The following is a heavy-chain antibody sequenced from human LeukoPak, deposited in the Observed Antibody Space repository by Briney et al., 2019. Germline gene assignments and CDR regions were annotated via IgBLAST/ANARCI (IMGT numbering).Heavy chain of an antibody. CDR3: AKHASPDYDFWSGYYPIFSNYYYYYYMDV. CDR2: ISGSGGST. V-gene: IGHV3-23*01. Sequence: PGGSLRLSCAASGFTLSSYAMSWVRQAPGKGLEWVSAISGSGGSTYYADSVKGRFTISRDNSKNTLYLQMNSLRAEDTAVYYCAKHASPDYDFWSGYYPIFSNYYYYYYMDVWGKGTTVTVSS. J-gene: IGHJ6*03. D-gene: IGHD3-3*01. CDR1: GFTLSSYA.